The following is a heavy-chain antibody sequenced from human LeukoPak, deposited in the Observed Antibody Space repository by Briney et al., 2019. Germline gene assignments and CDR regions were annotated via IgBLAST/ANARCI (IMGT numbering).Heavy chain of an antibody. Sequence: GESLKISCKGSGYSFTSYWIGWVRQMPGKGLEWMGIIYPGDSDTRYSPSFQGQVTISADKSISTAYLQWSSPKASDTAMYYCARLSRLKDWYFDLWGRGTLVTVSS. CDR2: IYPGDSDT. CDR3: ARLSRLKDWYFDL. V-gene: IGHV5-51*01. CDR1: GYSFTSYW. J-gene: IGHJ2*01.